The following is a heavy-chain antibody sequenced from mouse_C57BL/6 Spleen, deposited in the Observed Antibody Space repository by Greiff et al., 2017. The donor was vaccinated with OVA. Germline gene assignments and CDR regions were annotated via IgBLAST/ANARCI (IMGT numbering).Heavy chain of an antibody. CDR1: GFTFSSYA. J-gene: IGHJ2*01. CDR2: ISDGGSYT. D-gene: IGHD2-3*01. Sequence: EVKLVESGGGLVKPGGSLKLSCAASGFTFSSYAMSWVRQTPEKRLEWVATISDGGSYTYYPDNVKGRFTISRDNAKNNLYLQMSHLKSEDTAMYYCARGGGYYYFDYWGQGTTLTVSS. V-gene: IGHV5-4*03. CDR3: ARGGGYYYFDY.